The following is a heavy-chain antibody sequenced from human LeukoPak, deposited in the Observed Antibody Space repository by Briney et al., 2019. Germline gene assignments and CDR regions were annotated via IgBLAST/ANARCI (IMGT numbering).Heavy chain of an antibody. CDR3: ARAERF. CDR2: IYTSGST. D-gene: IGHD1-1*01. V-gene: IGHV4-61*02. J-gene: IGHJ3*01. CDR1: GGSISSGSYY. Sequence: SETLSLTCTVSGGSISSGSYYWNWIRQPAGKGLEWIGRIYTSGSTNYNPSLKSRVTISVDTSKNQFSLKLSSVTAADTAVYYCARAERFWGQGTMVTVSS.